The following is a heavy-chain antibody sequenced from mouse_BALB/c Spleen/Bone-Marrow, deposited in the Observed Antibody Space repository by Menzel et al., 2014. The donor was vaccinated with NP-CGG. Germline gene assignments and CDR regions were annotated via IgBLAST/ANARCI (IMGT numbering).Heavy chain of an antibody. Sequence: VQLQQSGAELVKLGASVKLSCTASGFNIXDTYMHWVKQRPEQGLEWIVRIDPANGNTKYDPKFQGKATITADTSSNTAYLQLSSQTSEDTAVYYCARLDLLAYWGQGTLVTVPA. J-gene: IGHJ3*01. CDR3: ARLDLLAY. CDR1: GFNIXDTY. CDR2: IDPANGNT. V-gene: IGHV14-3*02.